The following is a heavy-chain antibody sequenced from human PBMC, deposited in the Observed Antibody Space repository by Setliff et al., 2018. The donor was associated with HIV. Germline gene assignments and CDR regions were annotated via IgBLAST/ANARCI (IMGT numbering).Heavy chain of an antibody. CDR1: GYTFTGYH. CDR2: INPNSGGT. CDR3: ATGRDSSGYYFLADY. V-gene: IGHV1-2*02. D-gene: IGHD3-22*01. Sequence: PGASVKVSCKTSGYTFTGYHMHWVRQAPGQGLEWMGWINPNSGGTIYAQKFQDRVTMTRDTSSSTAYMELSRLRSDDTAVYYCATGRDSSGYYFLADYWGRGTLVTVSS. J-gene: IGHJ4*02.